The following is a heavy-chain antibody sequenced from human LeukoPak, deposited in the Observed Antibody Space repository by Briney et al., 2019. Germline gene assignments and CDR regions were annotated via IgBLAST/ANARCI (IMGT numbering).Heavy chain of an antibody. J-gene: IGHJ4*02. V-gene: IGHV3-21*01. Sequence: GGSLRLSCAASGFTFSSYSMNWVRQAPGKGLEWVSSISSSSSYIYYADSVKGLFTISRDNAKNSLYLQMNSLRAEDTAVYYCARDLPYYYDSSGGFDYWGQGTLVTVSS. CDR2: ISSSSSYI. CDR3: ARDLPYYYDSSGGFDY. D-gene: IGHD3-22*01. CDR1: GFTFSSYS.